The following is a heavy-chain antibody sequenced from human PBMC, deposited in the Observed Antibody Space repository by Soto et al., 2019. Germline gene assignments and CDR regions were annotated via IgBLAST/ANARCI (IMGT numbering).Heavy chain of an antibody. Sequence: EVQLVESGGGLVQPGGSLRLSCAASGFTFGTYEMNWVRQAPGKGLEWVSYISRSGSTIYYADSVKGRFTISRDNAKNSLYLQLTSLRAEDTAVYYCASDPSLSSSSYLSYYYGMDVWGQGTTVTVSS. CDR1: GFTFGTYE. D-gene: IGHD6-6*01. CDR2: ISRSGSTI. CDR3: ASDPSLSSSSYLSYYYGMDV. J-gene: IGHJ6*02. V-gene: IGHV3-48*03.